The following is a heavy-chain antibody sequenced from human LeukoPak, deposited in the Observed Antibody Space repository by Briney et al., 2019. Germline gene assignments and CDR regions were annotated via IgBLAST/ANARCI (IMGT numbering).Heavy chain of an antibody. D-gene: IGHD6-19*01. J-gene: IGHJ4*02. CDR3: AKDVAVAGTGYDY. Sequence: GGSLRLSCAASGFAFSSYAMSWVRQAPGKGLEWVSAISGSGGSTYYADSVKGRFTISRDNSKNTLYLQMNSLRAEDTAVYYCAKDVAVAGTGYDYWGQGTLVTVSS. V-gene: IGHV3-23*01. CDR2: ISGSGGST. CDR1: GFAFSSYA.